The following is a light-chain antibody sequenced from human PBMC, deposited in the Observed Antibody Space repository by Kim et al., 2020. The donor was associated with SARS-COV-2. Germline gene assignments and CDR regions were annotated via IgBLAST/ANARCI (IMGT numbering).Light chain of an antibody. J-gene: IGLJ1*01. CDR2: RDN. V-gene: IGLV3-9*01. CDR3: QVWDSDTYL. Sequence: SYELTQPLSVSVAQGQTASITCGGNSFGRKNVHWYQQKPGQAPVLVIFRDNNRPSGIPERFSASTSGNTATLTISGAQAGDEADYYCQVWDSDTYLFGTGTKVTVL. CDR1: SFGRKN.